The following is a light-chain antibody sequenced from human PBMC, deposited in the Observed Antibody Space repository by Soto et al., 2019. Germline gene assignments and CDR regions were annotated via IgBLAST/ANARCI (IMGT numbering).Light chain of an antibody. J-gene: IGLJ2*01. Sequence: QSVLTQPPSVSGAPGQRVTISCTGSSSNIGAGYDVHWYQQLPGTAPKLLLYGNSNRPSGVPDRFSGSKSGTSASLAITGLQAEDEADYYCQSYDISLSGSVVFGGGTKVTVL. CDR2: GNS. CDR1: SSNIGAGYD. CDR3: QSYDISLSGSVV. V-gene: IGLV1-40*01.